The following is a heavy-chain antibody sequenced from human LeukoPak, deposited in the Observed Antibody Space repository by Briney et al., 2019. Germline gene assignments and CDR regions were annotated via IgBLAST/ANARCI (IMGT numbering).Heavy chain of an antibody. Sequence: KPSETLSLTCTVSGGSISSYYWSWIRQPPGKGLEWIGYIYYSGSTNYNPSLKSQVTISVDTSKNQFSLKLSSVTAADTAVYYCARTADYDFWSDLNYYYSMDVWGKGTTVTVSS. V-gene: IGHV4-59*01. J-gene: IGHJ6*03. D-gene: IGHD3-3*01. CDR2: IYYSGST. CDR3: ARTADYDFWSDLNYYYSMDV. CDR1: GGSISSYY.